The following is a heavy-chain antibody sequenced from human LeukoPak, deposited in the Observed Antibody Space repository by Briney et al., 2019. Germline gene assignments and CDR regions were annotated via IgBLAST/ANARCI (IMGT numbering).Heavy chain of an antibody. CDR3: ARDDFGDNGGVPFDH. J-gene: IGHJ4*02. D-gene: IGHD4-17*01. CDR2: IGTYNGLT. Sequence: ASVKGSCKASGYSFSTFGISWVRQAPGQGPEWMGWIGTYNGLTNYAKKFQGRVTMTTDISTTTAYLELKSLKSDDTAVYFCARDDFGDNGGVPFDHWGQGTLVTVSS. V-gene: IGHV1-18*01. CDR1: GYSFSTFG.